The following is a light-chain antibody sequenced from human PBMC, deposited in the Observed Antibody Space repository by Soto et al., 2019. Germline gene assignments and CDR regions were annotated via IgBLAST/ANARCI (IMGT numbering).Light chain of an antibody. V-gene: IGLV2-23*01. Sequence: QSVLTQPASVSGSPGQSITISCTATNSEVGRVYLVSWYQHHPGKAPKLLFYEDTRGPSGVPSRISASKSGNTASLTISGLQSEDEADYYCCSYAGTDFPWVFGGGTKVTVL. CDR2: EDT. J-gene: IGLJ3*02. CDR3: CSYAGTDFPWV. CDR1: NSEVGRVYL.